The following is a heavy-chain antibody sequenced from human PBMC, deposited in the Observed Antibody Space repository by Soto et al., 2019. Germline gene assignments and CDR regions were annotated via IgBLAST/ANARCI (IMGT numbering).Heavy chain of an antibody. D-gene: IGHD3-3*01. CDR3: ARGGTSPYYDFWSGSDYNWFDP. CDR2: IIPIFGTA. CDR1: GGTFSSYA. Sequence: ASVKVSCKASGGTFSSYAISWVRQAPGQGLEWMGGIIPIFGTANYAQKFQGRVTITADESTSTAYMELSSLRSEDTAVYYCARGGTSPYYDFWSGSDYNWFDPWGQGTLVTVSS. V-gene: IGHV1-69*13. J-gene: IGHJ5*02.